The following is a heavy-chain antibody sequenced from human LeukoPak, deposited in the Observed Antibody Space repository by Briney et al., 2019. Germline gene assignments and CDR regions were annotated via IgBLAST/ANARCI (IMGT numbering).Heavy chain of an antibody. CDR3: GTHAGRTGSDD. J-gene: IGHJ4*02. D-gene: IGHD3/OR15-3a*01. Sequence: GSLRLSCATSGFIFSGYYMSWIRQAPGKGLEWVSYISGSGNDISYADSVKGRFTISRDNAKGSLYLQMNSQRAADTAVYYCGTHAGRTGSDDWGQGTLVTVSS. CDR2: ISGSGNDI. V-gene: IGHV3-11*01. CDR1: GFIFSGYY.